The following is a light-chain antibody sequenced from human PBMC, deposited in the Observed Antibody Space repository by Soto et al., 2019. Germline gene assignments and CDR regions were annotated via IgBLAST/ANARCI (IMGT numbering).Light chain of an antibody. CDR2: GAS. J-gene: IGKJ1*01. V-gene: IGKV3-15*01. Sequence: EIVMTQSPATLSVSPGERATLSCRASESVSSNLAWYQQKPGQAPRLLIYGASTRATGIPASFSGSGSGTEFTLTISSLQPDDFATYYCQQYNSYSTFGQGTKVEIK. CDR3: QQYNSYST. CDR1: ESVSSN.